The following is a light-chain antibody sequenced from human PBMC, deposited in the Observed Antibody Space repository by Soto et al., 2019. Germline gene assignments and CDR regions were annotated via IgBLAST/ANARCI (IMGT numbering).Light chain of an antibody. CDR1: LLSKQF. CDR3: QSADNSGTYV. V-gene: IGLV3-25*02. Sequence: SYELTQPPSVSVSPGQTARITCSGNLLSKQFGNWYQQKPGQAPVLLIYKDSERRSGIPRRFSGSNSGTTVTLTITGVQAEDEADYFCQSADNSGTYVFGPGTKLTVL. J-gene: IGLJ1*01. CDR2: KDS.